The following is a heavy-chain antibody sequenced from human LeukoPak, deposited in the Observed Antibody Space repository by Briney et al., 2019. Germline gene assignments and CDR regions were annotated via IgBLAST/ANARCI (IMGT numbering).Heavy chain of an antibody. J-gene: IGHJ4*02. D-gene: IGHD5-12*01. CDR3: ARHGRGYSGNVVDY. CDR1: GGSISSSSYY. V-gene: IGHV4-39*01. CDR2: IYYSGST. Sequence: PSETLSLTCTVSGGSISSSSYYWGWIRQPPGKGLERIGSIYYSGSTYNNSSRKILLTLSVDTSKNQLSLKLSSVTAADTAVYYCARHGRGYSGNVVDYWGQGTLVIVSS.